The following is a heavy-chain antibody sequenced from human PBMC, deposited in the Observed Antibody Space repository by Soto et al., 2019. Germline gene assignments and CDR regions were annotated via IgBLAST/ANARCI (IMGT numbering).Heavy chain of an antibody. J-gene: IGHJ5*02. CDR3: ARRPHFDWLGWFDP. CDR2: IYYSGST. CDR1: GGSISSSSYY. V-gene: IGHV4-39*01. D-gene: IGHD3-9*01. Sequence: QLQLQESGPGLVKPSETLSLTCTVSGGSISSSSYYWGWIRQPPGKGLEWIGSIYYSGSTYYNPSLKSRVTISVDTSKNQFSLKLSSVTAADTAVYYCARRPHFDWLGWFDPWGQGTLVTVSS.